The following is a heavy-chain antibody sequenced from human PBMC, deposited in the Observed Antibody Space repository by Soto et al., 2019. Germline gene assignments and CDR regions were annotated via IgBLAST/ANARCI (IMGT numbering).Heavy chain of an antibody. Sequence: SLILSCAAAGFMFSSYGMSWVRQAPGKGLQWVATIHPSGGSTHYAESVRGRFTISRDNSRDTLYLQMNSLRAEDTAVYYCAKDPSTGPPDCWGQGALVTVSS. D-gene: IGHD3-9*01. J-gene: IGHJ4*02. CDR1: GFMFSSYG. CDR3: AKDPSTGPPDC. CDR2: IHPSGGST. V-gene: IGHV3-23*01.